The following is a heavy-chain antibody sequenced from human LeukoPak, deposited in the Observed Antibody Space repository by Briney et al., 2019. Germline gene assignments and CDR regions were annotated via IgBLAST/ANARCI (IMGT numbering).Heavy chain of an antibody. Sequence: GGSLRLSCAASGFTFASYSMSWVRQAPGKGLEWVSPISSSSSNIYYADSVTGRFTISRDNAKNSLYLQMNSLRAEDTAVYYCVRAVEYYYDSSGYAVDYWGQGTLVTVSS. J-gene: IGHJ4*02. CDR2: ISSSSSNI. CDR1: GFTFASYS. D-gene: IGHD3-22*01. CDR3: VRAVEYYYDSSGYAVDY. V-gene: IGHV3-21*01.